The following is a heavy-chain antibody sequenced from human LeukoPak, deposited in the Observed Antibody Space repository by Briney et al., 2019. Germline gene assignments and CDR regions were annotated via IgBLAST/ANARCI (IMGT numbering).Heavy chain of an antibody. Sequence: ASVKVSCKASGGTFSSYAISWVRQAPGQGLEWMGGIIPIFGTANYAQKFQGRVTITADTSTSTAYMELSSLRSEDTAVYYCARGLWFGELLGPYYYYYGMDVWGKGTTVTVSS. CDR2: IIPIFGTA. J-gene: IGHJ6*04. V-gene: IGHV1-69*06. D-gene: IGHD3-10*01. CDR3: ARGLWFGELLGPYYYYYGMDV. CDR1: GGTFSSYA.